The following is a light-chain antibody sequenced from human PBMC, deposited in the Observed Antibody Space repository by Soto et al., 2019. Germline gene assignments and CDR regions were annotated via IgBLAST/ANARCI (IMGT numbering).Light chain of an antibody. CDR2: AAS. V-gene: IGKV1-39*01. J-gene: IGKJ4*01. CDR3: QQSHRTPLS. CDR1: QSISSY. Sequence: DLQMTQSPSSLSAAVGDSGTITCRASQSISSYLNWYQQKPGKAPKLLIYAASSLQSRVPSRFSGSGSRTDSALTISKLQPEDFATYYCQQSHRTPLSFGGGTKVEIK.